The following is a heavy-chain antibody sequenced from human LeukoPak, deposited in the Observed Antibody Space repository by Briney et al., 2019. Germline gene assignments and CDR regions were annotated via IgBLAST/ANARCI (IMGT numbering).Heavy chain of an antibody. Sequence: PSETLSLTCTVSGGSISSSSYYWGWIRQPPGKGLEWIGSIYYSGSTNYNPSLKSRVTMSVDTSKNQFSLKLSSVTAADTAVYYCARGTYYYGSGSYPFDYWGQGTLVTVSS. V-gene: IGHV4-39*07. J-gene: IGHJ4*02. CDR1: GGSISSSSYY. CDR3: ARGTYYYGSGSYPFDY. CDR2: IYYSGST. D-gene: IGHD3-10*01.